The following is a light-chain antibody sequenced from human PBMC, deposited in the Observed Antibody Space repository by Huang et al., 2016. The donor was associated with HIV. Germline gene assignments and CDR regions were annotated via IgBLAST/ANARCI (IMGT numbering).Light chain of an antibody. CDR3: QQLHSYPIT. CDR1: QDIANS. V-gene: IGKV1-9*01. J-gene: IGKJ5*01. Sequence: QLTQSPSSLSMSVGARVIITCQASQDIANSLAWYQHKPGRAPKLLCSAASPLQSGVPSRYSGGSAGTYFTLSITHLQPDDFASYYCQQLHSYPITFGQGTRLDI. CDR2: AAS.